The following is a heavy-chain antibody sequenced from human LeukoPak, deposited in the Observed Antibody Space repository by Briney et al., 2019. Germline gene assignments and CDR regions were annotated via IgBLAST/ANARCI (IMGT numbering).Heavy chain of an antibody. V-gene: IGHV4-34*01. J-gene: IGHJ3*01. D-gene: IGHD3-9*01. CDR3: ARKGFVDRTGWRGAFDV. Sequence: SETLSLTCDVYRGSFSGYFWSWIRQTPGKGLEWLGEINDSGSTNYNPSLKSRVTISVAVSKNQYSLRLTSVTAADTAVYYCARKGFVDRTGWRGAFDVWGQGTMVTVSS. CDR2: INDSGST. CDR1: RGSFSGYF.